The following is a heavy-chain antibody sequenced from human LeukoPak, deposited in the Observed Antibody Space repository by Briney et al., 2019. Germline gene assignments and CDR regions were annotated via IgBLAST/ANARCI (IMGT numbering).Heavy chain of an antibody. J-gene: IGHJ4*02. CDR2: IYYSGST. V-gene: IGHV4-59*01. CDR3: ARVTGYMIEDYFDY. CDR1: GGSISSYY. D-gene: IGHD3-22*01. Sequence: PSETLSLTCTVPGGSISSYYWSWIRQPPGKGLERIGYIYYSGSTNYNPSLKSRVTISVDTSKNQFSLKLSSVTAADTAVYYCARVTGYMIEDYFDYWGQGTLVTVSS.